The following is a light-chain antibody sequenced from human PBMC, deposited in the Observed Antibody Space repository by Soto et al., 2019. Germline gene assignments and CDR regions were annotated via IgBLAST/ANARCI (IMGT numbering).Light chain of an antibody. CDR1: SSDIGAYDY. J-gene: IGLJ2*01. V-gene: IGLV2-14*03. CDR2: EVR. Sequence: QSALTQPASVSGSPGQSITISCTGTSSDIGAYDYVSWFQQYSGKAPTLIIYEVRFRPSGVSSRFSGSKSGNTASLTISGLQTEDDADYSCGSYASATLIFGGGTKLTVL. CDR3: GSYASATLI.